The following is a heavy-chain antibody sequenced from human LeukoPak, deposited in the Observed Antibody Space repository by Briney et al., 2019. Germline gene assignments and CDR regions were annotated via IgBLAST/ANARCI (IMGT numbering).Heavy chain of an antibody. J-gene: IGHJ4*02. CDR2: IYWDDDK. CDR3: VHGRYGGNLAY. D-gene: IGHD5-12*01. V-gene: IGHV2-5*02. Sequence: SGPTLFQPTPPLTLTSTFSGFSLTTSGVGVGWIRQPPGKALEWLAFIYWDDDKRYRPSLKSRLTISKDTSKNQVVLTMTDMDLVDTATYYCVHGRYGGNLAYWGQGTRVTVSS. CDR1: GFSLTTSGVG.